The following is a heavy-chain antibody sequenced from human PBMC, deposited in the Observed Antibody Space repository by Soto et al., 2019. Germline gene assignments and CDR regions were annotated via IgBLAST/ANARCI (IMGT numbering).Heavy chain of an antibody. Sequence: GGSLRLSCAASGFTFSSYAMSWVRQAPGKGLEWVSAISGSGGSTYYADSVKGRFTISRDNSKNTLYLQMNSLRAEDTAVYYCAKGTYIVGAIGEYFQHWGQGTLVTVSS. CDR3: AKGTYIVGAIGEYFQH. J-gene: IGHJ1*01. CDR1: GFTFSSYA. CDR2: ISGSGGST. V-gene: IGHV3-23*01. D-gene: IGHD1-26*01.